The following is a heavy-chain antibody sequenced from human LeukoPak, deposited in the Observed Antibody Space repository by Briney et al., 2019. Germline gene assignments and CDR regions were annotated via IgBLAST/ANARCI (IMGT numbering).Heavy chain of an antibody. D-gene: IGHD5-12*01. CDR3: AREGRYSGYEFSGMDV. Sequence: PGGSLRLSCVASGFSFHDYAMHWVRQAPGKGLEWVSGISWSSGSIGYADSVKGRFTISRDNAKNSLYLKMNSLRAEDTALYYCAREGRYSGYEFSGMDVWSQGTTVTVSS. J-gene: IGHJ6*02. CDR2: ISWSSGSI. CDR1: GFSFHDYA. V-gene: IGHV3-9*01.